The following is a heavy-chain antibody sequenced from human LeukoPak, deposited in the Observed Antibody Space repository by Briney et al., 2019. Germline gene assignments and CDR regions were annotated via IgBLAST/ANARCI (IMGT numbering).Heavy chain of an antibody. V-gene: IGHV3-66*01. CDR1: RFTVSSNY. J-gene: IGHJ3*02. D-gene: IGHD2-15*01. CDR2: IYSGGST. Sequence: PGGSLRLSCAASRFTVSSNYMSWVRQAPGKGLEWVSVIYSGGSTYYADSVKGRFTISRDNSKNTLYLQMNSLRAEDTAVYYCAGGCCSGGSCIDAFDIWGQGTMVTVSS. CDR3: AGGCCSGGSCIDAFDI.